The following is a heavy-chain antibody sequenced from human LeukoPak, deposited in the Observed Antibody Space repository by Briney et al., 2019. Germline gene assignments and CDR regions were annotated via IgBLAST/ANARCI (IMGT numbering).Heavy chain of an antibody. CDR3: ARAYYFDSSPSYDY. CDR1: GGSISSNNW. V-gene: IGHV4-4*02. Sequence: PSETLSLTCAVSGGSISSNNWWIWVRQPPGKGLEWIGEIYHSGSTNYNPSLESRVTISVDKSKNQFSLKLSSVTAADTAMYYCARAYYFDSSPSYDYWGQGTLVTVSS. D-gene: IGHD3-22*01. J-gene: IGHJ4*02. CDR2: IYHSGST.